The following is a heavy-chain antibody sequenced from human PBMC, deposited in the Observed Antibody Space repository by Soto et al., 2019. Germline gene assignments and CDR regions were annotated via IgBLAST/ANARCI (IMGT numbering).Heavy chain of an antibody. CDR3: ARAGFRYFDHNPPFDP. CDR2: INHSGST. D-gene: IGHD3-9*01. J-gene: IGHJ5*02. Sequence: PSETLSLTCAVYGGSFSGYYWSWIRQPPGKGLEWIGEINHSGSTNYNPSLKSRVTISVDTSKNQFSLKLSSVTAADTAVYYCARAGFRYFDHNPPFDPWGKGTLVTVAS. V-gene: IGHV4-34*01. CDR1: GGSFSGYY.